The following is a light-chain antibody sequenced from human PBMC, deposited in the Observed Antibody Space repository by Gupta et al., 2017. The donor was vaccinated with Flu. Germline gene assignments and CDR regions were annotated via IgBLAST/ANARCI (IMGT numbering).Light chain of an antibody. CDR2: GAS. J-gene: IGKJ4*01. CDR3: QQSYSTPVT. V-gene: IGKV1-39*01. CDR1: IKNY. Sequence: IKNYLIWYQQKPGKAPKMLIYGASSLQSGVPPRFSGSGSERDFSLSISCVQPDDYATYFCQQSYSTPVTFGGGTKVEIK.